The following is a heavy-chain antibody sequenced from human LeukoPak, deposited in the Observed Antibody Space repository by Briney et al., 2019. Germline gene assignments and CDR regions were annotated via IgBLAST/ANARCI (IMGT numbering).Heavy chain of an antibody. V-gene: IGHV1-2*02. CDR2: INPNSGGT. J-gene: IGHJ5*02. CDR3: ARDSCTNGVCYRPYGDYGFDP. CDR1: GYTFTGYY. Sequence: ASVKVSCKASGYTFTGYYMHWVRQAPGQGLEWMGWINPNSGGTNYAQKFQGRVTMTRDTSISTAYMELSRLRSDDTAVYYCARDSCTNGVCYRPYGDYGFDPWGQGTLVTVSS. D-gene: IGHD2-8*01.